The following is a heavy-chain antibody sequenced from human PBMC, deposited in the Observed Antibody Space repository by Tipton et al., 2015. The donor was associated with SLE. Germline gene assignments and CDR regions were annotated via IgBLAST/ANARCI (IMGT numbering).Heavy chain of an antibody. J-gene: IGHJ5*02. Sequence: TLSLTCNVSGGSISSGGYYWSCIRQHPGKGLEWIGYTYYSGSPYYNPSLKSRVTISLDMSKNQFSLRLSSVPAADTAVYYCPIYYHDSTGLHWFDPWGQGTLVTVSS. CDR3: PIYYHDSTGLHWFDP. CDR2: TYYSGSP. D-gene: IGHD3-22*01. V-gene: IGHV4-31*03. CDR1: GGSISSGGYY.